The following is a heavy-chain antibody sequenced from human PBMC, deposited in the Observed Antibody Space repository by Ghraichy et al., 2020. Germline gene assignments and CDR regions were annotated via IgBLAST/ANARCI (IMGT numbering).Heavy chain of an antibody. J-gene: IGHJ3*02. Sequence: ESLNISCTVSGGSISSSSYYWGWIRQPPGKGLEWIGSIYYSGSTYYDPSLKSRVTISVDTSKNQFSLKLSSVTAADTAVYYCARDGYNREYAFDIWGQGTMVTVSS. D-gene: IGHD5-24*01. CDR1: GGSISSSSYY. CDR2: IYYSGST. V-gene: IGHV4-39*02. CDR3: ARDGYNREYAFDI.